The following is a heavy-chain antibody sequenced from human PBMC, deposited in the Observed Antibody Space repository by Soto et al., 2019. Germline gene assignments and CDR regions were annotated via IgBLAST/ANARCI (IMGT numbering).Heavy chain of an antibody. CDR3: ARLQCDSPNSVPLDP. J-gene: IGHJ5*02. CDR1: GGSINDDRYY. Sequence: QLQMQESGPGLVKPSETLSLTCSVSGGSINDDRYYWGWIRQPTGKGLEWMGSIYYSGNSSYNPSLGTRGSLSLETCKKQLSLRLMAVTVADTADYYCARLQCDSPNSVPLDPWGQGTLVIVS. V-gene: IGHV4-39*01. D-gene: IGHD3-22*01. CDR2: IYYSGNS.